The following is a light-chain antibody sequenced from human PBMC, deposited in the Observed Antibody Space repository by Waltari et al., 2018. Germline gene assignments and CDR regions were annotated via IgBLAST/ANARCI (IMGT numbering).Light chain of an antibody. CDR1: SSDVGGYNS. CDR3: SSQSSNDVVL. CDR2: DVS. Sequence: QSALTQPASVSGSPGQSITISCTGTSSDVGGYNSVSWYQDHPGHAPKVKIYDVSNRPSGVSERFSGSKYGNTASLTISGLQAEDEADYYCSSQSSNDVVLFGGGTKLTVL. V-gene: IGLV2-14*03. J-gene: IGLJ2*01.